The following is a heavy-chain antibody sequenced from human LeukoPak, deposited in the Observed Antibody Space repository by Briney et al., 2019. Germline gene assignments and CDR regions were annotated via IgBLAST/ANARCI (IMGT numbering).Heavy chain of an antibody. D-gene: IGHD5-18*01. J-gene: IGHJ4*02. CDR2: IYYSGNT. Sequence: GSLRLSCAASGFTFSSYAMSWVRQPPGKGLEWIGSIYYSGNTYYNPSLKSRVTISVDTSKNQFSLRLSFVTAADTAVYYCARYPTAMVSFDYWGQGTLVTVSS. CDR1: GFTFSSYA. CDR3: ARYPTAMVSFDY. V-gene: IGHV4-39*01.